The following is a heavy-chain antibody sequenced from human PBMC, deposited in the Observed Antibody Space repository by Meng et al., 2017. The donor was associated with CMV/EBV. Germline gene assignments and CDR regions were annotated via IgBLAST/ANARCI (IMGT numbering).Heavy chain of an antibody. D-gene: IGHD5-24*01. Sequence: VQVVQSGDGVKNPGASVKVSCKASGYTFISYYMNWVRQAPGQGLEWMGIINPSGGSTSYAQKFQGRVTMTRDTSTSTVYMELSSLRSEDTAVYYCAREFDGYTFDYWGQGTLVTVSS. J-gene: IGHJ4*02. V-gene: IGHV1-46*01. CDR2: INPSGGST. CDR3: AREFDGYTFDY. CDR1: GYTFISYY.